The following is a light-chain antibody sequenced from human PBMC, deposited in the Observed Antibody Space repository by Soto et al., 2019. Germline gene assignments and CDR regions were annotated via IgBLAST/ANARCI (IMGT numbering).Light chain of an antibody. CDR3: QQPTFWPIT. CDR2: DAS. CDR1: QSFDSN. J-gene: IGKJ5*01. V-gene: IGKV3-15*01. Sequence: MTQSPATLSVSPGDRATLSCSASQSFDSNLPWYLQKPGQAPRLLIFDASTRAAGIPARYSGSGSGTEFTLTIGSLQSEDFAVYYCQQPTFWPITFGQGTRLEVK.